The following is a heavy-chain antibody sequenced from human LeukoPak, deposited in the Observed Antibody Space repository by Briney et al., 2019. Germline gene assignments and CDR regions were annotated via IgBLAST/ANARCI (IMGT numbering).Heavy chain of an antibody. CDR2: ISYDGSTT. V-gene: IGHV3-30*18. Sequence: GGSLRLSCVASGFTFSSYGMHWVRQAPGKGLEWVAVISYDGSTTYYADSVKGRFTISRDNSENTLYLQMNSLRAEDTAVYYCAKWSLTTWGYFDYWGQGTLVTVSS. J-gene: IGHJ4*02. CDR1: GFTFSSYG. D-gene: IGHD1-14*01. CDR3: AKWSLTTWGYFDY.